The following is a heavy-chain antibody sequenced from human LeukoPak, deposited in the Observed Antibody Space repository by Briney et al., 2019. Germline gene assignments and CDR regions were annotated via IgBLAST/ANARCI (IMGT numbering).Heavy chain of an antibody. Sequence: GGSLRLSCAASGFTFSNYAMTWVRQAPGRGLEWVSIIGISDNTYYADSVKGRFTISRDNSKNTLYLQMNNLRAEDTAVYYCAKCRVGAANFDYWGQGTLVTVSS. J-gene: IGHJ4*02. V-gene: IGHV3-23*01. D-gene: IGHD1-26*01. CDR1: GFTFSNYA. CDR3: AKCRVGAANFDY. CDR2: IIGISDNT.